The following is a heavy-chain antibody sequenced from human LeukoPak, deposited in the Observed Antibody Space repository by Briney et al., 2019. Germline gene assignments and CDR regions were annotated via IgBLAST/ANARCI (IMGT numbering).Heavy chain of an antibody. CDR2: ISAYNGNT. D-gene: IGHD6-13*01. Sequence: ASVKVSCKASGYTFTSYGISWVRQAPGQGLEWMGWISAYNGNTNYAQKLQGRVTMTTDTSTSTAYMELRSLRSEDTAVYYCASDHQQQLVYYGMDVWGQGTTVTVSS. V-gene: IGHV1-18*01. J-gene: IGHJ6*02. CDR1: GYTFTSYG. CDR3: ASDHQQQLVYYGMDV.